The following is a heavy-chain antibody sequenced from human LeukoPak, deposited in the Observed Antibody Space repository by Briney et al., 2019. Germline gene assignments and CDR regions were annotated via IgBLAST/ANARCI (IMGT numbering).Heavy chain of an antibody. CDR2: IYYSGST. CDR1: GGSISSSSYY. Sequence: SETLSLTCTVSGGSISSSSYYWGWIRQPPGKGLEWIGYIYYSGSTSYNPSLKSRVTISVDTSKNQFSLKLSSVTAADTAVYYCAGTPITMVRGVKVGYFDYWGQGTLVTVSS. J-gene: IGHJ4*02. CDR3: AGTPITMVRGVKVGYFDY. D-gene: IGHD3-10*01. V-gene: IGHV4-61*05.